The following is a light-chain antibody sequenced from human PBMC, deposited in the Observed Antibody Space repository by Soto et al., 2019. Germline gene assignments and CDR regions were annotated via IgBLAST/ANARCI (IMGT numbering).Light chain of an antibody. V-gene: IGKV3-11*01. J-gene: IGKJ5*01. CDR1: QSISSY. Sequence: EIVLTQSPASLSLSPGERATLSCKASQSISSYLAWYQQKPGQAPRLLIYDASNRATGIPARFSGSGSGTDFTLTINSLEYEDFAVYHCQQRSDWPITFGQGTRLEIK. CDR2: DAS. CDR3: QQRSDWPIT.